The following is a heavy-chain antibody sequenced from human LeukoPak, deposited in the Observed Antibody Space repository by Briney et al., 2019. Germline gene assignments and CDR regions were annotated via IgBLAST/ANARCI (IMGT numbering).Heavy chain of an antibody. J-gene: IGHJ6*02. D-gene: IGHD4-11*01. CDR3: ARSYSYYYYYYGMDV. Sequence: PSETLSLTCTVSGGSISSYYWSWIRQPPGKGLEWIGYIYYIGSTNYNPSLKSRVTISVDTSKDQFSLNPSSVTAADTAVYYCARSYSYYYYYYGMDVWGQGTTVTVSS. CDR2: IYYIGST. CDR1: GGSISSYY. V-gene: IGHV4-59*08.